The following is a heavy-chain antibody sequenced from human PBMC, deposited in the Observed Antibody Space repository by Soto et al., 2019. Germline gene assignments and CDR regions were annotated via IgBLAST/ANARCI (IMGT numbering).Heavy chain of an antibody. V-gene: IGHV4-59*01. CDR1: GASITQYY. CDR2: VSSTGST. CDR3: ARGGGSPYHNHYSDF. Sequence: SETLSLTCTVSGASITQYYWNWIRQSPGKGLEWIVSVSSTGSTVFNPSLTSRVTVSLDTSKNQFSLTLNSVTAADTAVYYCARGGGSPYHNHYSDFWGQATLVTVS. D-gene: IGHD6-13*01. J-gene: IGHJ4*02.